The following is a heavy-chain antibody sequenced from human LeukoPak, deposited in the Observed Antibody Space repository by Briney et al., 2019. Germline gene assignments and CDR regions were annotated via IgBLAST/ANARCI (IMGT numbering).Heavy chain of an antibody. CDR3: AKGKTGRYNWNYGYYMDV. Sequence: PGGSLRLSCAASGFTFDDYTMHWVGQAPGRGLEWVALISWDGGSTYYADSVKGRFTISRDNSKNSLYLQMNSLRTEDTALYYCAKGKTGRYNWNYGYYMDVWGKGTTVTVSS. V-gene: IGHV3-43*01. D-gene: IGHD1-7*01. CDR2: ISWDGGST. J-gene: IGHJ6*03. CDR1: GFTFDDYT.